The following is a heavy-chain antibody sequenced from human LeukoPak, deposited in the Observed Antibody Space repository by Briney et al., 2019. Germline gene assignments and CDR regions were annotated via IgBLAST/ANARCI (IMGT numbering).Heavy chain of an antibody. CDR3: ARGTLGDCYGSHDAFDI. D-gene: IGHD2-21*01. CDR1: GGSISSYY. Sequence: SETLSLTCTVSGGSISSYYWSWIRQPPGKGLEWIGYIYYSGSTNYNPSLKSRVTISVDTSKNQFSLKLSSVTAADTAVYYCARGTLGDCYGSHDAFDIWGQGTMVTVSS. J-gene: IGHJ3*02. CDR2: IYYSGST. V-gene: IGHV4-59*01.